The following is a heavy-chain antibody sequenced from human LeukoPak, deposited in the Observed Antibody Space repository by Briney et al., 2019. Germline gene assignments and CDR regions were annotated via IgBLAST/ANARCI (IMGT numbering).Heavy chain of an antibody. CDR3: AQLNYCSRTSCYLRGRGYYYMDV. J-gene: IGHJ6*03. V-gene: IGHV4-34*01. D-gene: IGHD2-2*01. Sequence: SETLSLTCAVYGGSFSGYYWRWIRQPPGKGLEWIGEINHSGSTNYNPSLKSRVTISVDTSKNQFSLKLSSVTAADTAVYYCAQLNYCSRTSCYLRGRGYYYMDVWGKGTTVTVSS. CDR2: INHSGST. CDR1: GGSFSGYY.